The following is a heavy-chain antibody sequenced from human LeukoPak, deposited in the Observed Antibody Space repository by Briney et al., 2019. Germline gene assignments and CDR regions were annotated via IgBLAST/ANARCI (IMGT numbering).Heavy chain of an antibody. CDR2: IYTSGST. CDR1: GGSISSGSYY. CDR3: ARQDSSGYYYEGYFQH. V-gene: IGHV4-61*02. J-gene: IGHJ1*01. Sequence: PSQTLSLTCTVSGGSISSGSYYWSWIRQPAGKGLGWIGRIYTSGSTNYNPSLKSRVTISVDTSKNQFSLKLRSVTAADTAVYYCARQDSSGYYYEGYFQHWGQGTLVTVSS. D-gene: IGHD3-22*01.